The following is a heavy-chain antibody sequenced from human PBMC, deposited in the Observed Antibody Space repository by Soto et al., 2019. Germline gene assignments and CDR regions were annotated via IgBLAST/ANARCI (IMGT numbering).Heavy chain of an antibody. CDR3: ERVVVWYGDYGAFDI. J-gene: IGHJ3*02. CDR2: MNPNSGNT. Sequence: QVQLVQSGAEVKKPGASVKVSCKASGYTFTSYDINWVRQATGQGLEWMGWMNPNSGNTGYAQKFQGRVTMTRNTSISTAYREVSSLRSEDTAVYYCERVVVWYGDYGAFDIWGQGTMVTVSS. CDR1: GYTFTSYD. D-gene: IGHD4-17*01. V-gene: IGHV1-8*01.